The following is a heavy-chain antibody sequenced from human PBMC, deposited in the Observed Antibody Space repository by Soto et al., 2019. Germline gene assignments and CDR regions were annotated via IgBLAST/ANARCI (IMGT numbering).Heavy chain of an antibody. CDR1: GFTFSSYS. D-gene: IGHD3-10*01. J-gene: IGHJ6*03. Sequence: EVQLVESGGGLVKPGGSLRLSCAASGFTFSSYSMNWVRQAPGKGLEWVSSISSSSSYIYYADSVKGRFTISRDNAKNSLYLQMNSLRAEDTAVYYCARVGSVPTYYYGSGSCGDYYYYYYMDVWGKGTTVTVSS. V-gene: IGHV3-21*01. CDR2: ISSSSSYI. CDR3: ARVGSVPTYYYGSGSCGDYYYYYYMDV.